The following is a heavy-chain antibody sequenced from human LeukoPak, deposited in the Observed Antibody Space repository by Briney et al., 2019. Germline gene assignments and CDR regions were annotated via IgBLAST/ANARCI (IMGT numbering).Heavy chain of an antibody. CDR2: IIPILGIA. CDR3: GKDLPGGLTDY. D-gene: IGHD3-16*01. V-gene: IGHV1-69*04. Sequence: GSSVKVSCKASEGTFSSYAISWVRRAPGQGLEWMGRIIPILGIANYAQKFQGRVTITADKSTSTAYMELSSLRSEDTAVYYCGKDLPGGLTDYWGQGTLVTVSS. CDR1: EGTFSSYA. J-gene: IGHJ4*02.